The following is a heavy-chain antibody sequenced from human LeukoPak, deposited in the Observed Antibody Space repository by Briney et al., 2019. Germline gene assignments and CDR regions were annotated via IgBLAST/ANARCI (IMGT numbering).Heavy chain of an antibody. CDR2: ISYDGSNK. J-gene: IGHJ4*02. CDR3: ARAYWGVPAATSGDY. CDR1: GFTFSSYG. D-gene: IGHD2-2*01. V-gene: IGHV3-30*19. Sequence: PGGSLRLSCAASGFTFSSYGMHWVRQAPGKGLEWVAVISYDGSNKYYADSVKGRFTISRDNSKNTLYLQMNSLRAEDTAVYYCARAYWGVPAATSGDYWGQGTLVTVSS.